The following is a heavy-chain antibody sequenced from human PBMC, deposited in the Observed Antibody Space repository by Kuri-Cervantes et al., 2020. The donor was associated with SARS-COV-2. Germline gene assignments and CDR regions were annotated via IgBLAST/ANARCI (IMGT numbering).Heavy chain of an antibody. CDR1: GFTFSSYW. CDR3: ARDGSQILEWLLQSYYYYMDV. D-gene: IGHD3-3*01. CDR2: IKQDGSEK. V-gene: IGHV3-7*01. Sequence: GESLKISCAASGFTFSSYWMSWVRQAPGKGLEWVANIKQDGSEKYYVDSVKGRFTISRDNAKNSLYLQMNSLRAEDTAVYYCARDGSQILEWLLQSYYYYMDVWGKGTTVTVSS. J-gene: IGHJ6*03.